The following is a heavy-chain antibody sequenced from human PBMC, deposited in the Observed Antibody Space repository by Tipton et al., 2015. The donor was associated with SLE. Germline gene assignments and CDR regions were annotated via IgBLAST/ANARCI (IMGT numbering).Heavy chain of an antibody. Sequence: LRLSCNVSGGSIGSGGYYWSWIRQHPGKGLEWIGYTYYSGSPYYNPSLKSRVTISLDMSKNQFSLRLSSVTAADTAVYYCPIYYHDSTGLHWFDPWGQGTLVTVSS. CDR3: PIYYHDSTGLHWFDP. D-gene: IGHD3-22*01. V-gene: IGHV4-31*02. CDR1: GGSIGSGGYY. CDR2: TYYSGSP. J-gene: IGHJ5*02.